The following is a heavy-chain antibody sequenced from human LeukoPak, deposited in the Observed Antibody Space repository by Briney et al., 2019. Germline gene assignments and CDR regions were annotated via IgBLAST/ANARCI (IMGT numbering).Heavy chain of an antibody. V-gene: IGHV1-18*01. Sequence: AASVKVSCKASGYTFTSYGISWVRQAPGQGLEWMGWISAYNGNTNYAQKLQGRVTMTTDTSTSTAYMELRSLRSDDTAVYYCVRDREYCSGGSCYSWFDPWGQGTLVTVSS. CDR1: GYTFTSYG. CDR2: ISAYNGNT. D-gene: IGHD2-15*01. J-gene: IGHJ5*02. CDR3: VRDREYCSGGSCYSWFDP.